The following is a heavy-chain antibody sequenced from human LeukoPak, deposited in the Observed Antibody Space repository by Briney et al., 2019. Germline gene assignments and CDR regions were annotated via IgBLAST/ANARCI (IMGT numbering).Heavy chain of an antibody. V-gene: IGHV5-51*01. CDR3: ARGVMVRGVIFWFDP. D-gene: IGHD3-10*01. J-gene: IGHJ5*02. CDR2: IYPGDSDT. Sequence: HGESLKISCKGSGYSFTSYWIGWVRQMPGKGLEWMGIIYPGDSDTRYSPSFQGQVTISADKSISTAYLQWSSLKASDTAMYYCARGVMVRGVIFWFDPWGQGTLVTVSS. CDR1: GYSFTSYW.